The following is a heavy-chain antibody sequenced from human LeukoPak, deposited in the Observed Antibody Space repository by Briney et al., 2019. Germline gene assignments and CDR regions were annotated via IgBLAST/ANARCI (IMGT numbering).Heavy chain of an antibody. CDR1: GITFSDAW. V-gene: IGHV3-15*01. CDR2: LKSKTDGETS. D-gene: IGHD1-1*01. Sequence: GGSLRLSCEASGITFSDAWMSWVRQVPGKGLEWIALLKSKTDGETSDYAAPVKGRFTVSRNDAENTLFLQMDSLKIDDTAVYYCIANLDYWGQGTLVTVSS. J-gene: IGHJ4*02. CDR3: IANLDY.